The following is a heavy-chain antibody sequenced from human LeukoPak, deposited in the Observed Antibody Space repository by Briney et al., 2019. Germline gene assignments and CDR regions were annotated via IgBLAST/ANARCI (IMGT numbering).Heavy chain of an antibody. CDR3: ARAHSSGWPHMFDP. V-gene: IGHV4-34*01. D-gene: IGHD6-19*01. CDR2: INFGGSI. CDR1: GGSFRGYY. J-gene: IGHJ5*02. Sequence: PSETLSLTCAVYGGSFRGYYWSWIRQPPGKGLEWIGEINFGGSINYTPSLKSRVTISIDTSKNQFSLKVSSVTAADTAVYYCARAHSSGWPHMFDPWGQGTLVTVPS.